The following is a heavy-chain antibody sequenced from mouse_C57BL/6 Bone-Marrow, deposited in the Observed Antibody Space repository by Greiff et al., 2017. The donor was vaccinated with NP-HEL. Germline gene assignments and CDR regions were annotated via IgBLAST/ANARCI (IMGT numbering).Heavy chain of an antibody. V-gene: IGHV3-6*01. CDR1: GYSITSGYY. CDR3: AREWAWFAY. J-gene: IGHJ3*01. Sequence: EVQLVESGPGLVKPSQSLSLTCSVTGYSITSGYYWNWIRQFPGNKLEWMGYISYDGSNNYNPSLKNRISITRDTSKNQFFLKLNSVTTEDTATYYCAREWAWFAYWGQGTLVTVSA. CDR2: ISYDGSN.